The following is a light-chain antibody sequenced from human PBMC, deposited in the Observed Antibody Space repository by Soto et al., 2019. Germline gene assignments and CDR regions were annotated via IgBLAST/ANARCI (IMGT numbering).Light chain of an antibody. CDR3: ATWDDSPDGPV. Sequence: QSVLTQPPSASGAPGQWVTISCSGTSSNIGGNTVNSYQQFPATAPNHLIYSNNQRPSAVLDRFSGSKSGTSASLAISGLLSEDEADYYCATWDDSPDGPVFGGGTKLTVL. CDR1: SSNIGGNT. CDR2: SNN. J-gene: IGLJ2*01. V-gene: IGLV1-44*01.